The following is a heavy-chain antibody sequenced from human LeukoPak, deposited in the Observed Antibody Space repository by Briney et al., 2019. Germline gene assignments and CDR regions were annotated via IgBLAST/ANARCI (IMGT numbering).Heavy chain of an antibody. V-gene: IGHV4-61*02. D-gene: IGHD3-3*01. Sequence: SQTLSLTCTVSGGSISSGSYYWSWIRQPAGKGLEWIGRIYTSGSTNYNPSLKSRVTISVDTSKNQFSLKLSSVTAADTAVYYCARGPWSGRRREANWFDPWGQGTLVTVSS. J-gene: IGHJ5*02. CDR3: ARGPWSGRRREANWFDP. CDR1: GGSISSGSYY. CDR2: IYTSGST.